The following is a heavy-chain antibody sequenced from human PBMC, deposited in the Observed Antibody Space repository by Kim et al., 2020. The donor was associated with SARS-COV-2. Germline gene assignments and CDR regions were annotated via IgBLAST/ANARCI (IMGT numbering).Heavy chain of an antibody. Sequence: GGSLRLSCAASGFTFSDYYMSWIRQAPGKGLEWVSYISSSGSTIYYADSVKGRFTISRDNAKNSLYLQMNSLRAEDTAVYYCARGEISSSWYKANYYYYGMDVWGQGTTVTVSS. V-gene: IGHV3-11*04. D-gene: IGHD6-13*01. J-gene: IGHJ6*02. CDR1: GFTFSDYY. CDR3: ARGEISSSWYKANYYYYGMDV. CDR2: ISSSGSTI.